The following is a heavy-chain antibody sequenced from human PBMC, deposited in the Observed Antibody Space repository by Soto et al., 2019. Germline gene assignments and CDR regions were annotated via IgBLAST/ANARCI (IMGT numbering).Heavy chain of an antibody. CDR2: ISSSSTI. J-gene: IGHJ4*02. D-gene: IGHD3-9*01. CDR1: GFTFSSYS. CDR3: ARSNSKTKPPLYYDILTGPFDY. V-gene: IGHV3-48*01. Sequence: GGSLRLSCAASGFTFSSYSMNWVRQAPGKGLEWVSSISSSSTIYYADSVKGRFTISRDNSKNTLYLQMNSLRAEDTAVYYCARSNSKTKPPLYYDILTGPFDYWGQGTLVTVSS.